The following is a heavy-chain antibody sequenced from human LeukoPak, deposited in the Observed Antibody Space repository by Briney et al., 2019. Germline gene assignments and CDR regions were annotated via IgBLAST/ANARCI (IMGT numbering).Heavy chain of an antibody. V-gene: IGHV4/OR15-8*01. J-gene: IGHJ4*02. Sequence: SETLSLTCAVTGGSVTSTNSWSWVRQSPGKGLEWIGEIYHSGSANYNPSLRSRVTMSLDKSKNQFSLKLSSVTAADTAVDYCARVDPPRRLEYCGQGTLVTVSS. D-gene: IGHD1-1*01. CDR2: IYHSGSA. CDR1: GGSVTSTNS. CDR3: ARVDPPRRLEY.